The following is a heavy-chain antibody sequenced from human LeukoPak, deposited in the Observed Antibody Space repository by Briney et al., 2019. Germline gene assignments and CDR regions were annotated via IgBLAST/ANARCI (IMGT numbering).Heavy chain of an antibody. CDR1: GGSISSSSYY. Sequence: PSETLSLTCIISGGSISSSSYYWGWIRQPPGKGLEWIGSIYYSGSTYYNPSLKSRVTISVDTSKNQFSLKLSSVTAADTTVYYCARHGYSYGSGSYYMGDPLDYWGQGTLVTVSS. CDR2: IYYSGST. CDR3: ARHGYSYGSGSYYMGDPLDY. V-gene: IGHV4-39*01. J-gene: IGHJ4*02. D-gene: IGHD3-10*01.